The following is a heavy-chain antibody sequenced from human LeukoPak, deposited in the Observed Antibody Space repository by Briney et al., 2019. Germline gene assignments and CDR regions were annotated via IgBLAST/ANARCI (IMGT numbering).Heavy chain of an antibody. Sequence: PGGSLRLSCAASGFTFSSYGMHWVRQAPGKGLEWVANIKQDGSEKYYVDSVKGRFTISRDNAKNSLYLQMNSLRAEDTAVYYCATPNYYDSSGYPKYFQHWGQGTLVTVSS. V-gene: IGHV3-7*01. D-gene: IGHD3-22*01. CDR3: ATPNYYDSSGYPKYFQH. CDR2: IKQDGSEK. J-gene: IGHJ1*01. CDR1: GFTFSSYG.